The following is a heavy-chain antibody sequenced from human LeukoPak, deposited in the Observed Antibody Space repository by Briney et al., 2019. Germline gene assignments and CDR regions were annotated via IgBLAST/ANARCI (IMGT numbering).Heavy chain of an antibody. CDR3: ARDRGSVT. CDR1: GFTFSSYS. V-gene: IGHV3-21*01. D-gene: IGHD3-10*01. CDR2: ISSSSSYI. J-gene: IGHJ4*02. Sequence: GSLRVSCAASGFTFSSYSMNWVRQAPGKGLEWVSSISSSSSYIYYADSVKGRFTISRDNAKNSLYLQMNSLRAEYTALYYCARDRGSVTWGQGTLVTVSS.